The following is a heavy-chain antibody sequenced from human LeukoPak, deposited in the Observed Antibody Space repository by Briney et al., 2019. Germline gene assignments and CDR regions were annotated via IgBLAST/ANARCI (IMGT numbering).Heavy chain of an antibody. D-gene: IGHD2-8*01. CDR1: GYTFTGYY. V-gene: IGHV1-2*02. J-gene: IGHJ5*02. Sequence: ASVKLSCKASGYTFTGYYVHWVRQAPGQGLEWMGWINPNSGGTNYAQKFQGRVTMTRDTSISTAYMELSRLRSDDTAVYYCARYVMGLDLWGQETVLTVSS. CDR3: ARYVMGLDL. CDR2: INPNSGGT.